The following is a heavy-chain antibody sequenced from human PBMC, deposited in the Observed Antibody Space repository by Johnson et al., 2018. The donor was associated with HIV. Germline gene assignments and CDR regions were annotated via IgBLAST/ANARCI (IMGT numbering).Heavy chain of an antibody. D-gene: IGHD5-18*01. Sequence: QVQLVESGGDLVKPGGSLRLSCVASGFVFSDSHMSWIRQAPGKGLEWISYVSSGGSSIYSADSVRGRFTISRDNAKNSLYLQMNSLRAEDTAVYYCARGMWIPEIDAIDIWGQGTMVTVSS. V-gene: IGHV3-11*04. CDR3: ARGMWIPEIDAIDI. CDR1: GFVFSDSH. J-gene: IGHJ3*02. CDR2: VSSGGSSI.